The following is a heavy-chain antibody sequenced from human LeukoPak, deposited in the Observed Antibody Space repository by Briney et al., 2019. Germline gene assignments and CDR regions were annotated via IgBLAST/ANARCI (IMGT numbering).Heavy chain of an antibody. J-gene: IGHJ4*02. CDR3: ARLDYYDSSALGYFDY. V-gene: IGHV1-18*01. Sequence: ASVKVSCKASGYTFTSYVISWVRQAPGQGLEWMGWINAYNGNTNYAQKLQGRVTMTTDTSTSTAYMELGSLRSDEKAVYYCARLDYYDSSALGYFDYWGQGTLVTVSS. CDR2: INAYNGNT. CDR1: GYTFTSYV. D-gene: IGHD3-22*01.